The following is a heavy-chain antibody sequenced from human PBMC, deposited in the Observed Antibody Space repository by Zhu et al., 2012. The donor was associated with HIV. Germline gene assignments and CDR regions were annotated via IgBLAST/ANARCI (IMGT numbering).Heavy chain of an antibody. J-gene: IGHJ4*02. Sequence: QVQLQQWGAGLLKPSETLSLTCAVYGGSSSGYYWSWIRQPPGKGLEWIGEINHSGSTNYNPSLKSRVTISVDTSKNQFSLKLSSVTAADTAVYYCARSVDYDYVWGSYRSTRYFDYWGQGTLVTVSS. CDR2: INHSGST. CDR1: GGSSSGYY. CDR3: ARSVDYDYVWGSYRSTRYFDY. V-gene: IGHV4-34*01. D-gene: IGHD3-16*02.